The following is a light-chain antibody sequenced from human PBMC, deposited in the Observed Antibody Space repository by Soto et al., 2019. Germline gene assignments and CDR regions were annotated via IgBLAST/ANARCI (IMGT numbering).Light chain of an antibody. V-gene: IGKV3-15*01. Sequence: EIVMTQSPATLSVSPGEGASLSCRASQSVSSNLAWYQQKPGQAPRLLIFGASTRATGFPARFSGSRSGTEFTLPNSSLQSEDFAVYYRPQYENWPRTFGQGTKVEIK. CDR3: PQYENWPRT. J-gene: IGKJ1*01. CDR1: QSVSSN. CDR2: GAS.